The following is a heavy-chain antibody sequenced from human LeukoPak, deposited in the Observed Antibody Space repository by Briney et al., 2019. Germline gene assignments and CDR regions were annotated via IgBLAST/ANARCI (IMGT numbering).Heavy chain of an antibody. Sequence: GGSLRLSCAASGFTFSKYAMSWVRQAPGKGLEWVSDISGSGGSTYYADSVKGRFTISRDNSKSTLYLQMNSLRAEDTAVYSCAKEVRSSSGWYSDYWGQGTLVTVSS. CDR2: ISGSGGST. J-gene: IGHJ4*02. V-gene: IGHV3-23*01. CDR1: GFTFSKYA. D-gene: IGHD6-19*01. CDR3: AKEVRSSSGWYSDY.